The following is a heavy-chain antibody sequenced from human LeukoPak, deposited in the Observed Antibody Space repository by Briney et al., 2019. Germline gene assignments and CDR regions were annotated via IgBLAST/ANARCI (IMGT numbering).Heavy chain of an antibody. V-gene: IGHV3-23*01. D-gene: IGHD2-15*01. Sequence: GGSLRLSCAASGFTFSSYWMSWVRQAPGRGLEWVSGINYGDAVTYYADSVKGRFTISRDNSKNTLYLQMDSLRAEDTAVYYCARVDSYCSGEGCYYYYGMDVWGQGTTVTVSS. CDR3: ARVDSYCSGEGCYYYYGMDV. CDR2: INYGDAVT. CDR1: GFTFSSYW. J-gene: IGHJ6*02.